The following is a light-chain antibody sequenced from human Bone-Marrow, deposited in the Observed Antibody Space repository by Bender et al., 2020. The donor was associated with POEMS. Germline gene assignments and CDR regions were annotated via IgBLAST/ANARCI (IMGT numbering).Light chain of an antibody. Sequence: SYVLTQPPSVSVPPGQTARLTCGGDDIRSKSVHWYQQKPGQAPVLVVYDDTDRPSGMSERFSGSNSGNTATLTISRVEAGDEADYYCQVWNFFTDHPGVFGGGTKLTVL. V-gene: IGLV3-21*02. J-gene: IGLJ3*02. CDR2: DDT. CDR3: QVWNFFTDHPGV. CDR1: DIRSKS.